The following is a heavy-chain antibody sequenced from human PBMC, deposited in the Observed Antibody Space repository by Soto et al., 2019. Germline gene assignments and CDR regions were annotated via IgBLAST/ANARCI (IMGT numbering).Heavy chain of an antibody. V-gene: IGHV1-18*01. Sequence: QVQLVQSGAEVKKPGASVKVSCKASGYTFISYGISWVRQAPGQGLEWMGWISGYNGNTKCAQKLQGRVTMTTDTSTSTAYIELRSLRSDDTAVYYYARDMGAQIVDYWGQGTLVTVSS. CDR3: ARDMGAQIVDY. CDR2: ISGYNGNT. J-gene: IGHJ4*02. CDR1: GYTFISYG. D-gene: IGHD1-26*01.